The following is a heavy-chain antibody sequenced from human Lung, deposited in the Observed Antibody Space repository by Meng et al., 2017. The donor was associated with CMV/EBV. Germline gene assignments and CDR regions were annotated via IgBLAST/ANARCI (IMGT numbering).Heavy chain of an antibody. J-gene: IGHJ4*02. CDR3: AKGSEYGNSYLEY. V-gene: IGHV3-23*03. CDR1: GFTFNTYA. CDR2: IFGGGGTT. Sequence: GEXXKISCAASGFTFNTYAMNWVRQAPGKGLERVSVIFGGGGTTYYADSVKGRFTISRDNFQKTLYLEMNSLRAEDTAVYYCAKGSEYGNSYLEYWGPGTXVNGAS. D-gene: IGHD6-6*01.